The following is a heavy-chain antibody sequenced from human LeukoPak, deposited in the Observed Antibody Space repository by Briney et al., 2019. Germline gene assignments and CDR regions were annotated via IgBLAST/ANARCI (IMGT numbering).Heavy chain of an antibody. CDR1: GGTFSSYA. CDR2: IIPIFGTA. CDR3: ARDLRRSYYDLVGPDAFDI. J-gene: IGHJ3*02. Sequence: ASVKVSCKASGGTFSSYAISWVRQAPGQGLEWMGGIIPIFGTANYAQKFQGRVTITADESTSTAYMELSSLRSEDTAVYYCARDLRRSYYDLVGPDAFDIWGQGTMVTVSS. D-gene: IGHD3-22*01. V-gene: IGHV1-69*13.